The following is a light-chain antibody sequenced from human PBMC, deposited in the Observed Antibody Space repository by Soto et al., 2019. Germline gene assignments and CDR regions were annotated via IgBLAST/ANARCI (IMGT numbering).Light chain of an antibody. Sequence: EIVLTQSPGTLSLSPGERATLSCRASQSVSSYLAWYQQKPGQAPRLLIYGASSRATGIPDRFSGSGSGTDFNLTIIRLEPEDFAVYYCQQYGSSSRTFGQGTKVEIK. CDR1: QSVSSY. CDR2: GAS. J-gene: IGKJ1*01. CDR3: QQYGSSSRT. V-gene: IGKV3-20*01.